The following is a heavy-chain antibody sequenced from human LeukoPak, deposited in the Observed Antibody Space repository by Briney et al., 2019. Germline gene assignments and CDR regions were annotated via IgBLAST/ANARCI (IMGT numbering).Heavy chain of an antibody. D-gene: IGHD1-1*01. CDR3: ARGYSPTLRTTGNDY. CDR2: MNLYSGNT. V-gene: IGHV1-8*01. J-gene: IGHJ4*02. CDR1: GYTFNSHD. Sequence: GASVKVSGKASGYTFNSHDINWVRQATGQGLEWMGWMNLYSGNTGYAQKFQGRVTMTRDTSINTAYLEFFSLRSEDTAVYYCARGYSPTLRTTGNDYWGQGTLVTVSS.